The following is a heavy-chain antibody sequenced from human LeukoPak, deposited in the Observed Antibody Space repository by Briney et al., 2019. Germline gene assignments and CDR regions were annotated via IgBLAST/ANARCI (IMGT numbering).Heavy chain of an antibody. CDR1: GFTFSSYG. J-gene: IGHJ4*02. CDR2: IWYDGSNE. D-gene: IGHD6-19*01. CDR3: ARGLSDFDY. Sequence: GGSLRLSCAAPGFTFSSYGMHWVRQAPGKGLEWVAVIWYDGSNEYYADSVKGRFTISRDNSKNTLYLQMNSLRAEDTAVYYCARGLSDFDYWGQGTLVTVSS. V-gene: IGHV3-33*01.